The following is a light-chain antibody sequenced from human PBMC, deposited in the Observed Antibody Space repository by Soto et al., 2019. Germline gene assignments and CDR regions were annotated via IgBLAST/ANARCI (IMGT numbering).Light chain of an antibody. Sequence: DSVMTPSPASLAVSLGGRATINCKSSQSLLFSSNKKNYLAWYQQRPGQPPKLLIYWASSRESGVPDRFTGSGSGTDFTLSISSLQAEDVAVYYCQQFYSSPLTFGGGTKVDIK. V-gene: IGKV4-1*01. CDR2: WAS. J-gene: IGKJ4*01. CDR3: QQFYSSPLT. CDR1: QSLLFSSNKKNY.